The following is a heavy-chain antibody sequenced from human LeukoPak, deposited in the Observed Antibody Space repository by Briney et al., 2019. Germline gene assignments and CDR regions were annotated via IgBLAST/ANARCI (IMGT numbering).Heavy chain of an antibody. CDR1: GGSISSYY. V-gene: IGHV4-59*05. D-gene: IGHD6-19*01. Sequence: PSETLSLTCTVSGGSISSYYWSWIRQPAGKGLEWIGSIYYSGSTYYNPSLKSRVTISVDTSKNQFSLKLSSVTAADTAVYYCARRRLMAGRVNWFDPWGQGTLVTVSS. CDR3: ARRRLMAGRVNWFDP. CDR2: IYYSGST. J-gene: IGHJ5*02.